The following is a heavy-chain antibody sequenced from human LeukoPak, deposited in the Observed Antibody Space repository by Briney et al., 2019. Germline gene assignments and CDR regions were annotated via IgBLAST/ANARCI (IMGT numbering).Heavy chain of an antibody. CDR2: IYPGDSDT. CDR3: ARRYSSSPTSYYYMDV. CDR1: GYSFTSYW. D-gene: IGHD6-6*01. V-gene: IGHV5-51*01. Sequence: PGESLKISCKGSGYSFTSYWIGWVRQMPGKGLEWMGIIYPGDSDTRYSPSFQGQVTISADKSISTAYLQWSSLKASDTAMYYCARRYSSSPTSYYYMDVWGKGTTVTVSS. J-gene: IGHJ6*03.